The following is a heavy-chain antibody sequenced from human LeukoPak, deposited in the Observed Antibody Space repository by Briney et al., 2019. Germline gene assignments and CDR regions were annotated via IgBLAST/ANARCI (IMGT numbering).Heavy chain of an antibody. D-gene: IGHD2-2*01. CDR3: ARDRFLRSTSCADY. CDR1: GYTFTGYY. V-gene: IGHV1-2*02. J-gene: IGHJ4*02. CDR2: INPNSGGT. Sequence: ASVKVSCKASGYTFTGYYMHWVRQAPGQGLEWMGWINPNSGGTNYAQKFQGRVTMTRDTSISTAYMELSRLRSDDTAVYYCARDRFLRSTSCADYWGQGTLVTGSS.